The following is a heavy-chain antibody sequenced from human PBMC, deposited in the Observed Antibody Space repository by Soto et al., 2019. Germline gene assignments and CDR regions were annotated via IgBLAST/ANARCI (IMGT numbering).Heavy chain of an antibody. CDR3: ARAKISWLLYYYYGMDV. V-gene: IGHV1-69*01. CDR2: IIPIFGTA. J-gene: IGHJ6*02. D-gene: IGHD3-22*01. CDR1: GGTFSSYA. Sequence: QVQLVQSRAEVKKPGSSVKVSCKASGGTFSSYAISWVRQAPGQGLEWMGGIIPIFGTANYAQKFQGRDTITADESTSTAYMELSSLRSEDTAVYYCARAKISWLLYYYYGMDVWGQGTTVTVSS.